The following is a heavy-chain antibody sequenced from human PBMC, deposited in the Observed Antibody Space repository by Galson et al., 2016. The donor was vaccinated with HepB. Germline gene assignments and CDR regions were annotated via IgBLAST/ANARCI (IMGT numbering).Heavy chain of an antibody. CDR3: VKVGGAGYFDP. CDR2: IYSGGRT. D-gene: IGHD1-26*01. J-gene: IGHJ5*02. V-gene: IGHV4-39*07. Sequence: ETLSLTCTVSGGSISSGTYYWGWIRQPPGKGLEWIGTIYSGGRTYYNPSLMSRLTISVDTSKNQFSLKLSSVTAADTAVYYCVKVGGAGYFDPWGQGTLVTVSS. CDR1: GGSISSGTYY.